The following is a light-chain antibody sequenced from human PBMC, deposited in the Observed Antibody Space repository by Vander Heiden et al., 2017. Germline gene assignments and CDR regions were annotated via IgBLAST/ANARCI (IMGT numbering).Light chain of an antibody. CDR1: QSISSY. CDR2: AAS. V-gene: IGKV1-39*01. J-gene: IGKJ1*01. CDR3: QQSDSTPWT. Sequence: IQLPQSPSSLSASVGDRVTITCRASQSISSYLNWYQQKPGKAPKLLIYAASSLQSGVPSRFSGSGSGTDFTLTISRLQPEDFATYYCQQSDSTPWTFGQGTKVEIK.